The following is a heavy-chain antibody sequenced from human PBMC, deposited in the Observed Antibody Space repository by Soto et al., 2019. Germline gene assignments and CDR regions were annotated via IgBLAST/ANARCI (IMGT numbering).Heavy chain of an antibody. J-gene: IGHJ4*02. CDR1: GFTFRGYA. D-gene: IGHD5-12*01. Sequence: EVLLVESGGGFVRPGGFLRLSCAAYGFTFRGYAMHWVRQAPGKGLEYVSRISSDGGSTYYVNSVKGRFAISRDNSNNTMYLQLGSLRTDDTAVYYCARDGVATRAFDYWGQGTLVTVSS. V-gene: IGHV3-64*01. CDR2: ISSDGGST. CDR3: ARDGVATRAFDY.